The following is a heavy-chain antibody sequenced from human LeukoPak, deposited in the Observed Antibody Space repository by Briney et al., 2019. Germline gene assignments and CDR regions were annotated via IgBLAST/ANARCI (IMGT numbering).Heavy chain of an antibody. Sequence: PSETLSLTCSVSGASLSSYYYNWIRQSPGKGLEWIGYIYYSGITTYNPSLKSRVTMSLDTSNNQFSLKLSSVTAADTAVYYCARVLLSSGYSTWGQGTLVTVSS. V-gene: IGHV4-59*01. CDR2: IYYSGIT. CDR3: ARVLLSSGYST. J-gene: IGHJ5*02. D-gene: IGHD3-22*01. CDR1: GASLSSYY.